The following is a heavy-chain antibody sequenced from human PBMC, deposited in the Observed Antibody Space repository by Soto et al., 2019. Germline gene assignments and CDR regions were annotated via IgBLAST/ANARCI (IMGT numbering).Heavy chain of an antibody. J-gene: IGHJ6*02. D-gene: IGHD3-3*01. CDR3: ARGRVEYYDFWSGSNYYYYYGMDV. Sequence: SETLSLTCAVYGVSFSGYYWSWIRQPPGKGLEWIGEINHSGSTNYNPSLKSRVTISVDTSKNQFSLKLSSVTAADTAVYYCARGRVEYYDFWSGSNYYYYYGMDVWGQGTTVTVSS. V-gene: IGHV4-34*01. CDR2: INHSGST. CDR1: GVSFSGYY.